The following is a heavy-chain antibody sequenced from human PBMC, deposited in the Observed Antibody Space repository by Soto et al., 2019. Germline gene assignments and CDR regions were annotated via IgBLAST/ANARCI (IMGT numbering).Heavy chain of an antibody. CDR2: ISGSGGST. CDR3: AKPNSMYCSSTSCLDDFDI. V-gene: IGHV3-23*01. Sequence: GGSLRLSCAASGFTFSSYAMSWVRQAPGKGLEWVSAISGSGGSTYYADSVKGRFTISRDNSKNTLYLQMNSLRAEDTAVYYCAKPNSMYCSSTSCLDDFDIWGQGTMVTVSS. D-gene: IGHD2-2*01. J-gene: IGHJ3*02. CDR1: GFTFSSYA.